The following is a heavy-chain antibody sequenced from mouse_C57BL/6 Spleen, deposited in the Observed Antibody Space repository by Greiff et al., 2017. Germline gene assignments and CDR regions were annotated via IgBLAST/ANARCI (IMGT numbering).Heavy chain of an antibody. D-gene: IGHD1-1*02. CDR2: ISSGSSTI. Sequence: EVKLMESGGGLVKPGGSLKLSCAASGFTFSDYGMHWVRQAPEKGLEWVAYISSGSSTIYYADTVKGRFTISRDNAKNTLFLQITSLRSEDTAMYYCANLWPFAYWGQGTLVTVSA. CDR1: GFTFSDYG. CDR3: ANLWPFAY. J-gene: IGHJ3*01. V-gene: IGHV5-17*01.